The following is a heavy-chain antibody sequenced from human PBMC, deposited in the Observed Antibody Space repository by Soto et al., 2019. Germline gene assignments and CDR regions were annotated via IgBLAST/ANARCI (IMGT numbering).Heavy chain of an antibody. J-gene: IGHJ2*01. CDR2: INPSGGST. CDR3: ARDSGIVVVADSYWSFDL. V-gene: IGHV1-46*01. Sequence: QVQLVQSGAEVKKPGASVKVSCKASGYTFTSYYMHWVRQAPGQGLEWMGIINPSGGSTSYAQKFKEKVTMTRDTSTRTVYMELSSLRSEDTAVYYCARDSGIVVVADSYWSFDLWGRGTLVTVSS. D-gene: IGHD2-15*01. CDR1: GYTFTSYY.